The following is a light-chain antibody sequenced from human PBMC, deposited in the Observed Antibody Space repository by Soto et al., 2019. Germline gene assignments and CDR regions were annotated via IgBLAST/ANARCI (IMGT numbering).Light chain of an antibody. CDR2: EVN. Sequence: QSVLTQPASLSGSPGQSITISCTGTSSDIGAYDYVSWFQQHPGKAPKLMIYEVNKRPSGVPGRFSGSKSGNTASLTVSGLQTEDEADYYCSSFAGSDNVVFGGGTQLTVL. V-gene: IGLV2-8*01. CDR3: SSFAGSDNVV. J-gene: IGLJ2*01. CDR1: SSDIGAYDY.